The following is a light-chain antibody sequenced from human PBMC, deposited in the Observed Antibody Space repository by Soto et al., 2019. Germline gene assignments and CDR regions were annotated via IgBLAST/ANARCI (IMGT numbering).Light chain of an antibody. V-gene: IGLV2-14*01. CDR2: EVS. Sequence: QSVLTQPASVSGSPGQSITISCTGTSSDVGAYNYVSWFQQHPGKAPTLIISEVSNRPSGVSNRFSGSKSGNAASLTFSGLQAEDAADYFCFSFPAYWTHLFGTGTKVTVL. J-gene: IGLJ1*01. CDR1: SSDVGAYNY. CDR3: FSFPAYWTHL.